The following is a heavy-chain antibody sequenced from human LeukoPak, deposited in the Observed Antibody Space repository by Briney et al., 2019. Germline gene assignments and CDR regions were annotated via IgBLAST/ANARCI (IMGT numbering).Heavy chain of an antibody. Sequence: GASVKVSCKVSGYTLTELSMHWVRQAPGKGLEWMGGFDPEDGETIYAQKFQGRVTMTEDTSTDTAYMELSSLRSEDTAVYYCATRVWRGSYYALYVDYWGQGTLVTVSS. V-gene: IGHV1-24*01. D-gene: IGHD1-26*01. CDR2: FDPEDGET. CDR3: ATRVWRGSYYALYVDY. CDR1: GYTLTELS. J-gene: IGHJ4*02.